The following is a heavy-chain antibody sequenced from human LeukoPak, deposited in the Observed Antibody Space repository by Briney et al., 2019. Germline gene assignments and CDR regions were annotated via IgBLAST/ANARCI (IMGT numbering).Heavy chain of an antibody. CDR2: IWYDGSNK. D-gene: IGHD6-19*01. V-gene: IGHV3-33*01. Sequence: GGSLRLSCAASGFTFSSYGMHWVRQAPGKGLEWVAVIWYDGSNKYYADSVKGRFTISRDNSKNTLYLQMNSLRAEDTAVYYCAREVYPYSSGSGFDYWGQGTLVTVSS. CDR1: GFTFSSYG. J-gene: IGHJ4*02. CDR3: AREVYPYSSGSGFDY.